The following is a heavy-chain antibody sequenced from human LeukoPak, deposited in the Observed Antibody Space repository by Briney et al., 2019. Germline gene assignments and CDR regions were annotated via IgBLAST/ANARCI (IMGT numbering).Heavy chain of an antibody. V-gene: IGHV3-23*01. J-gene: IGHJ5*01. Sequence: PGGSLRLSCAAPGFTFSGYAMSWVRQAPGKGVEWVSIITGSGGVTYYADSVKGRFTISRDNSRNTLYLQVNSLRAEDTAVYFCARRSNNTCFDSWGQGTLVTVSS. D-gene: IGHD4-11*01. CDR1: GFTFSGYA. CDR3: ARRSNNTCFDS. CDR2: ITGSGGVT.